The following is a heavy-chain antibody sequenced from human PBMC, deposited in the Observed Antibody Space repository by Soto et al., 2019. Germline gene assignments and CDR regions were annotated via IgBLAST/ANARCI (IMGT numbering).Heavy chain of an antibody. J-gene: IGHJ6*02. CDR3: ARAGIVVPAAPYGMDV. V-gene: IGHV3-33*01. D-gene: IGHD2-2*01. Sequence: ESGGGVVQPGRSLRLSCAASGFTFSSYGMHWVRQAPGKGLEWVAVIWYDGSNKYYADSVKGRFTISRDNSKNTLYLQMNSLRAEDTAVYYCARAGIVVPAAPYGMDVWGQGTTVTVSS. CDR1: GFTFSSYG. CDR2: IWYDGSNK.